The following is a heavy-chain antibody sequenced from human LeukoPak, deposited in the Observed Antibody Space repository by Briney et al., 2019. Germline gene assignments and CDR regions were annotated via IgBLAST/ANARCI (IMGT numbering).Heavy chain of an antibody. D-gene: IGHD3-3*01. Sequence: GGSPRLSCAASGFIFSSYAMHWVRQAPGKGLEWVAVISYDGSNKYYADSVKGRFTISRDNSKNTLYLQMNSLRAEDTAVYYCAKGSGYYDFWSGYYRYYYYYYGMDVWGQGTTVTVSS. J-gene: IGHJ6*02. CDR1: GFIFSSYA. V-gene: IGHV3-30*18. CDR2: ISYDGSNK. CDR3: AKGSGYYDFWSGYYRYYYYYYGMDV.